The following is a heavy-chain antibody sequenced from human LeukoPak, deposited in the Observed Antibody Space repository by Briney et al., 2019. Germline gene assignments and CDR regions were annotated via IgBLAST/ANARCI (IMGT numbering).Heavy chain of an antibody. CDR3: ARHHAFDI. J-gene: IGHJ3*02. CDR2: IYPGDSDS. Sequence: GESLKISCQASGYNFTTYWIGWVRQMPGKGLEWMGIIYPGDSDSRFSPSFQGQVTFSADKSRNTAYLQWSSLKASDTAMYYCARHHAFDIWGQGTMVTVSS. V-gene: IGHV5-51*01. CDR1: GYNFTTYW.